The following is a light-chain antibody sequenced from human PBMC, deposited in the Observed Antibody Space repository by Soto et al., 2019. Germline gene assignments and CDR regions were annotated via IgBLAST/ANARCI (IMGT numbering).Light chain of an antibody. CDR3: SAWDDSLNGLV. CDR2: SNN. J-gene: IGLJ2*01. Sequence: QSVLTQPPSASGTPGQRVTISCSGSNSNIGSNTVSWYQQFPGTAPKLLIHSNNQRPSGVPDRFSGSKSGTSASLAISGLQSEHEANYYCSAWDDSLNGLVFGGGTKLTVL. V-gene: IGLV1-44*01. CDR1: NSNIGSNT.